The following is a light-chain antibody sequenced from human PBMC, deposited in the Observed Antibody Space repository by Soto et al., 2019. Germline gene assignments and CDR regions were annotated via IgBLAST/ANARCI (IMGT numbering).Light chain of an antibody. Sequence: QSALTQPASVSGSPGQSITISCTGTRSDVGSYNSIAWYQQHPGKAPRVVIFEVTKRPSGISDRFSGSKSGYTASLRISGLQAEDEADYFCLSYAGNSIWLFGRGTKVTAL. CDR1: RSDVGSYNS. CDR2: EVT. CDR3: LSYAGNSIWL. J-gene: IGLJ2*01. V-gene: IGLV2-23*02.